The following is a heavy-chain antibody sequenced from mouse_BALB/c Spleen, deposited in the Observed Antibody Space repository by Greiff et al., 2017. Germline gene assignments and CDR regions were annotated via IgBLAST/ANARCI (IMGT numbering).Heavy chain of an antibody. V-gene: IGHV5-17*02. D-gene: IGHD2-4*01. J-gene: IGHJ3*01. Sequence: EVHLVESGGGLVQPGGSRKLSCAASGFTFSSFGMHWVRQAPEKGLEWVAYISSGSSTTYYADTVKGRFTISRDNPKNTLFLQMTSLRSEDAAMYCCARDYDYGAWFAYWGQGTLVTVSA. CDR1: GFTFSSFG. CDR3: ARDYDYGAWFAY. CDR2: ISSGSSTT.